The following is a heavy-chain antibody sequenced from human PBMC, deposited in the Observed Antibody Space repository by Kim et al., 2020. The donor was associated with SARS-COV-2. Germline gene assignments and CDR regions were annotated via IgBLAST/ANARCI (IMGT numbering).Heavy chain of an antibody. J-gene: IGHJ4*02. Sequence: ASVKVSCKASGYTFTSYYMHWVRQAPGQGLEWMGIINPSGGSTSYAQKFQGRVTMTRDTSTSTVYMELSSLRSEDTAVYYCASAPGITGTTGGSGEDYWGQGTLVTVSS. CDR2: INPSGGST. CDR3: ASAPGITGTTGGSGEDY. D-gene: IGHD1-7*01. V-gene: IGHV1-46*01. CDR1: GYTFTSYY.